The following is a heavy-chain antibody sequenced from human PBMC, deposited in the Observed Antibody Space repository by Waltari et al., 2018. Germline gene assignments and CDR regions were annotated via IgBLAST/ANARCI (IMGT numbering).Heavy chain of an antibody. V-gene: IGHV3-30*03. CDR1: GFTFSSYG. D-gene: IGHD6-13*01. Sequence: QVQLVESGGGVVQPGRSLRLSCAASGFTFSSYGMHWVRQAPGKGLEWVAVISYDGSNKYYADSVKGRFTISRDNSKNTLYLQMNSLRAEDTAVYYCGTIPEQLAQGLDYWGQGTLVTVSS. CDR2: ISYDGSNK. CDR3: GTIPEQLAQGLDY. J-gene: IGHJ4*02.